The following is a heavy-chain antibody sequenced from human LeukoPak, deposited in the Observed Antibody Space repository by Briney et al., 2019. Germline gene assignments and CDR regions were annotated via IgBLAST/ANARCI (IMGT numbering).Heavy chain of an antibody. CDR3: ARVRNSGYYFDY. J-gene: IGHJ4*02. CDR2: ISSSGSTI. Sequence: GGSLRLSCAASGFTFSSYTMNWVRQAPGKGLEWVSYISSSGSTIYYADSVKGRFTISRDNAKNSLYLQMNSLRAEDTAVYYCARVRNSGYYFDYWGQGTLVTVSS. V-gene: IGHV3-48*03. CDR1: GFTFSSYT. D-gene: IGHD4-23*01.